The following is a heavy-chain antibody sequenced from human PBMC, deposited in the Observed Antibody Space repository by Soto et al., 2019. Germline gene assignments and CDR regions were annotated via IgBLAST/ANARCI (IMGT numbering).Heavy chain of an antibody. Sequence: SVKVSCKASGGTFSSYAISWVRQAPGQGLEWMGGIIPIFGTANYAQKFQGRVTMTADESTSTAYMELSSLRSEDTAVYYCARVGDFWSGYPDYYYYGMDVWGQGTTVTVSS. D-gene: IGHD3-3*01. J-gene: IGHJ6*02. CDR1: GGTFSSYA. CDR2: IIPIFGTA. CDR3: ARVGDFWSGYPDYYYYGMDV. V-gene: IGHV1-69*13.